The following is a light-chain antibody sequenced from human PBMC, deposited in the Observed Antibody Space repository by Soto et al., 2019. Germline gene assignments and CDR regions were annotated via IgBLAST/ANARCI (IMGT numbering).Light chain of an antibody. J-gene: IGLJ2*01. Sequence: QSALTQPASVSGSPGQSITISCTGTSSDLGSYNLVSWYQQQPGKAPKLMIYEGTKRPSGVSNRFSGSKSGNTASLTISGRQAEDEADYYCCSYAGSSTYVIFGGGTKLTVL. CDR2: EGT. V-gene: IGLV2-23*01. CDR3: CSYAGSSTYVI. CDR1: SSDLGSYNL.